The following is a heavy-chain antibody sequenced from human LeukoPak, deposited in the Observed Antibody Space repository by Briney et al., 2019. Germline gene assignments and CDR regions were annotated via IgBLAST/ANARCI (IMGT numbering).Heavy chain of an antibody. V-gene: IGHV3-30*03. CDR1: GFTFSSYG. Sequence: PGRSLRLSCAASGFTFSSYGMHWVRQAPGKGLEWVAVISYDGSNKYYADSVKGRFTISRDNSKNTLYLQMNGLRAEDTAVYYCARDPNGDYIGAFDMWGRGTLVTVSS. D-gene: IGHD4-17*01. J-gene: IGHJ3*02. CDR2: ISYDGSNK. CDR3: ARDPNGDYIGAFDM.